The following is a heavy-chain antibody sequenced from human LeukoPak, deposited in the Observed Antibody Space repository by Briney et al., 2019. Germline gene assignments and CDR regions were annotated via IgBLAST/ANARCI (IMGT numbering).Heavy chain of an antibody. CDR3: ARDRALRPAFDY. Sequence: ASVKVSCKPSGYTFIGYYMHWVRQAPGQGLEWMGWINPNSGGTNYAQKFQGRVTMTRDTSISTAYMELSRLRSDDTAVYYCARDRALRPAFDYWGQGTLVTVSS. CDR2: INPNSGGT. CDR1: GYTFIGYY. J-gene: IGHJ4*02. V-gene: IGHV1-2*02. D-gene: IGHD3-10*01.